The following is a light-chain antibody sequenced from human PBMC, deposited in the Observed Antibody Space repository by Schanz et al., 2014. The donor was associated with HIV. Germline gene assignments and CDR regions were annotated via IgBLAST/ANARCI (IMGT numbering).Light chain of an antibody. J-gene: IGLJ3*02. Sequence: QSALSQPASVSGSPGQSVTISCTEASGDVSVHNYVSWYQQHPGKAPKLMIYDVSNRPSGVSNRFSGSKSGNTASLTISGLQAEDEAVYYCCSYAGSYTWVFGGGTKLTVL. CDR3: CSYAGSYTWV. V-gene: IGLV2-11*01. CDR2: DVS. CDR1: SGDVSVHNY.